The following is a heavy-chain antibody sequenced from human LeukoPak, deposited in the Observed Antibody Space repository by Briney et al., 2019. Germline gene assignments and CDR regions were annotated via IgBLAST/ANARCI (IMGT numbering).Heavy chain of an antibody. Sequence: SETLSLTCTVSGGSISNYYWSWIRQPPGKGLEWIGYIYYSGSTNYNPSLKSRVTISVDTSKNQFSLKLRSVTAADTAVYYCARAPPLWFGELSGFDPWGQGTLVTVSS. CDR1: GGSISNYY. D-gene: IGHD3-10*01. CDR2: IYYSGST. J-gene: IGHJ5*02. CDR3: ARAPPLWFGELSGFDP. V-gene: IGHV4-59*01.